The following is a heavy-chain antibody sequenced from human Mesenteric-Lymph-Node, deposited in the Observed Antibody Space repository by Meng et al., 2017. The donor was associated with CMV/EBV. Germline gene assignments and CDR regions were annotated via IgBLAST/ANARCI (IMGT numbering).Heavy chain of an antibody. CDR1: GGSFSGNY. D-gene: IGHD1-1*01. CDR3: ARGLEPPEAWFDP. J-gene: IGHJ5*02. V-gene: IGHV4-34*01. Sequence: SQTLSLTCAVYGGSFSGNYWSWIRQPPGKGLEWIGEINHSGSTNYNPSLKSRVTLSVDTSKNQFSLTLTSVTAADTAVYYCARGLEPPEAWFDPWGQGTLVTVSS. CDR2: INHSGST.